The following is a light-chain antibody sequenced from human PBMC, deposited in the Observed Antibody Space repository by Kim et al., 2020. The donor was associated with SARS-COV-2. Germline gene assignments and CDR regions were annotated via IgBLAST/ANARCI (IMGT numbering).Light chain of an antibody. CDR3: QQYNSYPYT. CDR1: QSISSW. CDR2: KAS. V-gene: IGKV1-5*03. Sequence: SASVGDRLTLTCRASQSISSWLAWYQQKPGKAPKLLIYKASSLESGVPSRFSGSGSGTEFTLPISSLQPDDFATYYCQQYNSYPYTFGQGTKLEI. J-gene: IGKJ2*01.